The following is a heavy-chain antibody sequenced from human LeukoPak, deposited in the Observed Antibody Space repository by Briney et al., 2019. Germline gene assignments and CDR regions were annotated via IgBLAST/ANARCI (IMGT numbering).Heavy chain of an antibody. J-gene: IGHJ6*02. V-gene: IGHV3-9*01. CDR1: GFTFDDYA. D-gene: IGHD2-2*02. CDR3: AKDLGSGVVPAAISHYCYYGMDV. Sequence: GGSLRLSCAASGFTFDDYAMHWVRQAPGKGLEWVSGISWNSGSIGYADSVKGRFTISRDNAKNSLYLQMNSLRAEDTALYYCAKDLGSGVVPAAISHYCYYGMDVWGQGTTVTVSS. CDR2: ISWNSGSI.